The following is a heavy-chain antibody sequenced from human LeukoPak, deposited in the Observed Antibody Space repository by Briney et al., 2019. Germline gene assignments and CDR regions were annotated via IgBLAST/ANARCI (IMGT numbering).Heavy chain of an antibody. CDR2: IYYSGST. Sequence: SETLSLTCTVSGGSINSDFWSWTRQPPGKGLEWIGYIYYSGSTTYNPSLKSRVTISVDTSKNQFSLKLSSVTAADTAVYYCARLSIVGATLDYWGQGTLVTVSS. J-gene: IGHJ4*02. CDR1: GGSINSDF. CDR3: ARLSIVGATLDY. D-gene: IGHD1-26*01. V-gene: IGHV4-59*08.